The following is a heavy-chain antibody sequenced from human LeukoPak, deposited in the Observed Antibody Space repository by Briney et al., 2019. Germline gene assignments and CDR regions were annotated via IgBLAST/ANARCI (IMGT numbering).Heavy chain of an antibody. CDR1: GYTFTGYY. D-gene: IGHD3-22*01. CDR3: ARSHRPPSYYYDSSGYGFDY. CDR2: INPNSGGT. Sequence: GASVKVSRKASGYTFTGYYMHWVRQAPGQGLEWMGWINPNSGGTNYAQKFQGRVTMTRDTSISTAYMELGRLRSDDTAVYYCARSHRPPSYYYDSSGYGFDYWGQGTLVTVSS. V-gene: IGHV1-2*02. J-gene: IGHJ4*02.